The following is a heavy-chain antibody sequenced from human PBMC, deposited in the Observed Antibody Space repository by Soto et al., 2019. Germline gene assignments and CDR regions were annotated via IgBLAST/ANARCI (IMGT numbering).Heavy chain of an antibody. J-gene: IGHJ5*02. Sequence: PSETLSLTCTVSGGSISSYYWSWIRQPPGKGLEWIGYIYYSGSTNYNPSLKSRVTISVDTSKNQFSLKLSSVTAADTAVYYCARTNGWYSVNWFDPWGQGTMVPVSS. CDR2: IYYSGST. CDR1: GGSISSYY. CDR3: ARTNGWYSVNWFDP. V-gene: IGHV4-59*01. D-gene: IGHD6-19*01.